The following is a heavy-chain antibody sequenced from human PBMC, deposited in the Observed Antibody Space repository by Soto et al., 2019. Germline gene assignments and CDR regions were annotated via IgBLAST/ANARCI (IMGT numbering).Heavy chain of an antibody. Sequence: TGGSLRLSCAASGFTFSSYAMHWVRQAPGKGLEWVAVISYDGSNKYYADSVKGRFTISRDNSKNTLYLQMNSLRAEDTAVYYCARGFEPPEYYYGSGGLRNYGMDVWGQGTTVTVS. V-gene: IGHV3-30-3*01. CDR1: GFTFSSYA. D-gene: IGHD3-10*01. CDR3: ARGFEPPEYYYGSGGLRNYGMDV. J-gene: IGHJ6*02. CDR2: ISYDGSNK.